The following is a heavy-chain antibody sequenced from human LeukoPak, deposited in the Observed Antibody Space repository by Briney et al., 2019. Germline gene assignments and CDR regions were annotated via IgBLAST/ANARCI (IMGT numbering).Heavy chain of an antibody. J-gene: IGHJ5*02. V-gene: IGHV3-23*01. Sequence: GRSLRLSCAASGFTFSSYAMSWVRQAPGQGLEWVSAISGSGGSTYYADSVKGRFTISRDNSKNTLYLQMNSLRAEDTAVYYCAKDPRAAQGWFDPWGQGTLVTVSS. D-gene: IGHD6-25*01. CDR2: ISGSGGST. CDR3: AKDPRAAQGWFDP. CDR1: GFTFSSYA.